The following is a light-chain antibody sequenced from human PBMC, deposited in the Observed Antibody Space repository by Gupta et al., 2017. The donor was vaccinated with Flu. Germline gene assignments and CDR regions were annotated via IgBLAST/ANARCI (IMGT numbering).Light chain of an antibody. CDR1: QSVTTY. J-gene: IGKJ4*01. CDR3: QQRYNWPVT. V-gene: IGKV3-11*01. Sequence: EIVLTQSPATLSLSPGERATLSCRASQSVTTYLAWYQQRPGQAPRLLIYDAGNRATGTPARFSGSGSGTDFTLTIGSLEPEDFAVYYCQQRYNWPVTFGGGTKVEMK. CDR2: DAG.